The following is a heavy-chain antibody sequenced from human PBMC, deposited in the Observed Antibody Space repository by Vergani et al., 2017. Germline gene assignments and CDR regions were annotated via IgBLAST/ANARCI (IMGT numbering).Heavy chain of an antibody. V-gene: IGHV3-43*01. D-gene: IGHD4-17*01. CDR1: GFTFDDYT. CDR2: ISWDGGST. J-gene: IGHJ6*02. CDR3: AKAGAYGDFGYYYGMDV. Sequence: EVQLVESGGVVVQPGGSLRLSCAASGFTFDDYTMHWVRQAPGKGLEWVSLISWDGGSTYYADSVKGRFTISRDNSKNTLYLQMNSLRAEDTAVYYCAKAGAYGDFGYYYGMDVWGQGTTVTVSS.